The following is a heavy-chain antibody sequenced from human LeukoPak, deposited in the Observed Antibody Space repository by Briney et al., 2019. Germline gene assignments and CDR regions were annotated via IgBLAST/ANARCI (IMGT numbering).Heavy chain of an antibody. CDR2: IYYSGST. Sequence: SETLSLTCTVSGGSISSHYWSWIRQPPGKGLEWNGYIYYSGSTNYNPSLKSRVTISVDTSKNQFSLKLSSVTAADTAVYYCARSDYYDSSGYYSYAFDIWGQGTMVTVSS. D-gene: IGHD3-22*01. V-gene: IGHV4-59*08. CDR3: ARSDYYDSSGYYSYAFDI. CDR1: GGSISSHY. J-gene: IGHJ3*02.